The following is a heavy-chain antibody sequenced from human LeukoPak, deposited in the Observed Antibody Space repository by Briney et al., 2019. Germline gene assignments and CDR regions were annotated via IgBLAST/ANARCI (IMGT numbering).Heavy chain of an antibody. CDR2: IKQDGSEK. CDR1: GFTFSGYW. Sequence: GGSLRLSCAASGFTFSGYWMSWVRQAPGKGLEWVANIKQDGSEKYYVDSVKGRFTISRDNAKNSLYLQMNSLRAEDTAVYYCARAKVAAHLYYFDYWGQGTLVTASS. J-gene: IGHJ4*02. D-gene: IGHD6-6*01. CDR3: ARAKVAAHLYYFDY. V-gene: IGHV3-7*01.